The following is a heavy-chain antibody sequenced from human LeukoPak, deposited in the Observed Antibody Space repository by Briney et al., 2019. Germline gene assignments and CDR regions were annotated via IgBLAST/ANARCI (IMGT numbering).Heavy chain of an antibody. J-gene: IGHJ5*02. Sequence: GASVKVSCKASGYTFTSYDINWVRQATGQGLEWMGWMNPNSGNTGYAQKFQGRVTMTRNTSISTAYMELSSLGSEDTAVYYCARIHDFWSGSQNWFDPWGQGTLVTVSS. CDR1: GYTFTSYD. CDR2: MNPNSGNT. V-gene: IGHV1-8*01. D-gene: IGHD3-3*01. CDR3: ARIHDFWSGSQNWFDP.